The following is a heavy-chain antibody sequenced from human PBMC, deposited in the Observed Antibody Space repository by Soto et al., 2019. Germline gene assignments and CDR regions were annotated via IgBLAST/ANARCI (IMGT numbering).Heavy chain of an antibody. V-gene: IGHV3-23*01. D-gene: IGHD3-10*01. J-gene: IGHJ3*01. CDR1: GFTFSSYA. CDR2: ISGSGGST. Sequence: GGSLRLSCAASGFTFSSYAMSWVRQAPGKGLEWVSAISGSGGSTYYADSVKGRFTISRDNSKNTLYLQMNSLRAEDTAVYYCAKDMVRGVIIQDDLWGQGTMVTVSS. CDR3: AKDMVRGVIIQDDL.